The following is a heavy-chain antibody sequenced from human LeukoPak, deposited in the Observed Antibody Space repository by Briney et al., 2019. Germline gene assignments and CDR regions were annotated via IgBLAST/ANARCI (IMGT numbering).Heavy chain of an antibody. V-gene: IGHV4-61*02. D-gene: IGHD2-15*01. Sequence: PSETLSLTCTVSGGSISSGSYYWSWIRQPAGKGLEWIGRIYTSGSTNYNPSLKSRVTISVDTSKNQFSLKLSSVTAADTAVYYCARERRVCSGGSCYSKPLDYWGQGTLVTVSS. CDR2: IYTSGST. CDR1: GGSISSGSYY. CDR3: ARERRVCSGGSCYSKPLDY. J-gene: IGHJ4*02.